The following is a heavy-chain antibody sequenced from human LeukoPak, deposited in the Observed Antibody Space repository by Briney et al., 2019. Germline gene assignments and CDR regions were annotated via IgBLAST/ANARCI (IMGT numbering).Heavy chain of an antibody. Sequence: GETLRLSCAASGFTFSSHGMNWVRQAPGKGLEWVSSISSSSSYIYYADSVKGRFTISRDNARNSLYLQMNSLRAEDTAVYYCARETRSLGFDPWGQGTLVTVSS. CDR1: GFTFSSHG. J-gene: IGHJ5*02. V-gene: IGHV3-21*01. CDR2: ISSSSSYI. CDR3: ARETRSLGFDP.